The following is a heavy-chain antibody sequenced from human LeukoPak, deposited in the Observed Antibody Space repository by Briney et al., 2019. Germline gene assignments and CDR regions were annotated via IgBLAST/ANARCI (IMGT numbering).Heavy chain of an antibody. Sequence: PGGSLRLSCAASGFTFSSYEMNWLRPAPGKGRVWWSYLSSSNSTIYYAESVKGRFTISRDNAKNSLYLQMNSLRAEDTAVYYCARDKREELPSYYYYCMDVWGKGTTDTVSS. D-gene: IGHD1-7*01. CDR1: GFTFSSYE. V-gene: IGHV3-48*03. J-gene: IGHJ6*03. CDR3: ARDKREELPSYYYYCMDV. CDR2: LSSSNSTI.